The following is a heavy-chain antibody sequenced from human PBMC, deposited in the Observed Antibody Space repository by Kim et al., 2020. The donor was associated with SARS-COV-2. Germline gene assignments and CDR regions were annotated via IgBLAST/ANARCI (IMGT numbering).Heavy chain of an antibody. Sequence: GGSLRLSCAASGFTFSSYAMHWVRQAPGKGLEWVAVIWYDGSNKYYADSVKGRFTISRDNSKNTLYLQMNSLRAEDTAVYYCAKDEFGNTGDDYWGQGTLVTVSS. CDR2: IWYDGSNK. CDR1: GFTFSSYA. V-gene: IGHV3-33*06. CDR3: AKDEFGNTGDDY. D-gene: IGHD1-7*01. J-gene: IGHJ4*02.